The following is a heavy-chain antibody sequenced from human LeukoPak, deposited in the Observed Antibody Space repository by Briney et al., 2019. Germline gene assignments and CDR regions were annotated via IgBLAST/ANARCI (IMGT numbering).Heavy chain of an antibody. J-gene: IGHJ4*02. CDR2: ISSSGSTI. V-gene: IGHV3-11*04. Sequence: PGGSLRLSCAASGFTFSDYYMSWIRQAPGKGLEWVSYISSSGSTIYYADSVKGRFTISRDNSKNTLYLQMNSLRVEDTAVYFCAKDTLPWVSSWTGGLDYWGQGTLVTVSS. D-gene: IGHD6-13*01. CDR3: AKDTLPWVSSWTGGLDY. CDR1: GFTFSDYY.